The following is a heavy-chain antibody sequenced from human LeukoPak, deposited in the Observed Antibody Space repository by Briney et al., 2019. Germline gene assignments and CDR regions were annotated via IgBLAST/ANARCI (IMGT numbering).Heavy chain of an antibody. CDR1: GFTFSSYS. V-gene: IGHV3-21*01. J-gene: IGHJ6*03. D-gene: IGHD3-22*01. CDR2: ISSSSNHI. Sequence: GGSLRLSCAASGFTFSSYSMNWVRQAPGKGLEWVSSISSSSNHIYYADSVKGRFTISRDNAANSLYLQMNSLRAEDTSVYHCARDRGLRYYYDSSGYRPMDVWGKGTTVTVSS. CDR3: ARDRGLRYYYDSSGYRPMDV.